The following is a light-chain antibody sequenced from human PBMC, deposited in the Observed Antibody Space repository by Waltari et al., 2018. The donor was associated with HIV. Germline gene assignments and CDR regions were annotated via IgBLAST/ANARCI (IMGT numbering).Light chain of an antibody. V-gene: IGLV1-47*01. J-gene: IGLJ3*02. CDR3: AAWDDSLSGWV. Sequence: QSVLTQPPSASGTPGQRVTISCSGSSSNIGSNYIYWYQQLPGTAPKLLIYRKNHRPSGVPDRFSGSKSGTSASLAISGLRSEDEADYSCAAWDDSLSGWVFGGGTKLTVL. CDR2: RKN. CDR1: SSNIGSNY.